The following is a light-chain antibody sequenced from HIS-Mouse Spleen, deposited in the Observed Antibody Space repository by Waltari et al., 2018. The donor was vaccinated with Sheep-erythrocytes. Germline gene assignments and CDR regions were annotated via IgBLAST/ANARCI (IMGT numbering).Light chain of an antibody. CDR3: QQFNNYPRT. J-gene: IGKJ1*01. CDR1: QGISSA. V-gene: IGKV1D-13*01. CDR2: DAS. Sequence: AIQLTQSPSSLSASVGDRVTITCRASQGISSALAWYQQKPGKAPKLLIYDASSLESGGPSRFSGSGSWTDFTLTISSLQPEDFATYYCQQFNNYPRTFGQGTKVEIK.